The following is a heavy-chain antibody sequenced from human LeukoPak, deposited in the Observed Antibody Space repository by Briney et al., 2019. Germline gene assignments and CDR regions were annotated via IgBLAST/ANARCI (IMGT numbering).Heavy chain of an antibody. V-gene: IGHV3-30*03. CDR2: ISYDGSSE. CDR3: ARVLSGSWDWFDP. D-gene: IGHD3-22*01. Sequence: GRSLRLSCAASGFTFGTFGMHWVRQAPGKGLEWVAFISYDGSSEYDADSVKGRFTISRDNSKNTLYLQMNSLRAEDTAVYYCARVLSGSWDWFDPWGQGTLVTVSS. J-gene: IGHJ5*02. CDR1: GFTFGTFG.